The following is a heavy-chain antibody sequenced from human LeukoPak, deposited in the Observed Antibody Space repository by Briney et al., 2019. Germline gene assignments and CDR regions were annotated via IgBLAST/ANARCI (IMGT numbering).Heavy chain of an antibody. J-gene: IGHJ5*02. Sequence: GESLKISCQGFGYSFTSYWIGWVRQMPGKGMEWMGVIYPGDSRIRYNPSFQGQVSISVDKSISTAYLQWVSLRASDSAMYYCACRDLTSTWSFPWGQGTLVTVSS. D-gene: IGHD6-13*01. V-gene: IGHV5-51*01. CDR2: IYPGDSRI. CDR1: GYSFTSYW. CDR3: ACRDLTSTWSFP.